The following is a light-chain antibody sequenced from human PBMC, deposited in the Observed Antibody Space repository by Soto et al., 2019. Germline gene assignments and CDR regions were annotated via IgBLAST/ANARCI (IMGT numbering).Light chain of an antibody. J-gene: IGKJ2*01. Sequence: EIVMTQSPATLSVSPGERATLSCRAXQSVSSNLAWYQQKPGQAPRLLIYGASTRATGIPARFSGSGSGTEFTLTISSLQSEDFAVYYCQQYNNWPYTFGQGTKLEIK. CDR3: QQYNNWPYT. V-gene: IGKV3-15*01. CDR1: QSVSSN. CDR2: GAS.